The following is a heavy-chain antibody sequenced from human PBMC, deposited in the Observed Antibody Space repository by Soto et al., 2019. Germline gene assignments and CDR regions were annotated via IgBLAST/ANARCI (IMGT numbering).Heavy chain of an antibody. V-gene: IGHV4-39*01. J-gene: IGHJ5*02. Sequence: PSETLSLTCTVSGGSISSSSYYWGWIRQPPGKGLEWIGSIYYSGSTYYNPSLKSRVTISVDTSKSQFSLKLSSVTAADTAVYYCARQKRKYCTNGVCLNWFDPWGQGTLVTVSS. CDR1: GGSISSSSYY. CDR2: IYYSGST. CDR3: ARQKRKYCTNGVCLNWFDP. D-gene: IGHD2-8*01.